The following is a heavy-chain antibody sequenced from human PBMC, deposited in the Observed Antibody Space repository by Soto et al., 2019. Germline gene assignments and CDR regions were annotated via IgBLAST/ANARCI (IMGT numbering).Heavy chain of an antibody. CDR2: INHSGST. D-gene: IGHD1-26*01. Sequence: SETLSLTCAVYGGSFSGYYWSWIRQPPGKGLEWIGEINHSGSTNYNPSLKSRVTISVDTSKNQFSLKLSSVTAADTAVYYCARLRRGGSYYYYYYGMDVWGQGTTVT. CDR3: ARLRRGGSYYYYYYGMDV. J-gene: IGHJ6*02. V-gene: IGHV4-34*01. CDR1: GGSFSGYY.